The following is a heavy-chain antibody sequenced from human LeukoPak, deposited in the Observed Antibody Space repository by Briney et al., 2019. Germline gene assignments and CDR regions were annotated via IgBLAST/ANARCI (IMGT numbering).Heavy chain of an antibody. CDR3: ARQIAVAGIIDP. CDR2: INHSGST. V-gene: IGHV4-34*01. D-gene: IGHD6-19*01. J-gene: IGHJ5*02. Sequence: SETLSLTCAVYGGSFSGYYWSWIRQPPGKGLEWIGEINHSGSTNYNPSLKSRVTISVDTSKNQFSLKLSSVTAADTAVYYCARQIAVAGIIDPWGQGTLVTVSS. CDR1: GGSFSGYY.